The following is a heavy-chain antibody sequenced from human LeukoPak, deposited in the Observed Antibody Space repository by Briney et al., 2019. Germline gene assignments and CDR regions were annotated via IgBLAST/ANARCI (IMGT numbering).Heavy chain of an antibody. Sequence: GASVKVSCKASGYTFTSYGISWVRQAPGQGLEWMGWISAYNGNTNYAQKLQGRVTMTTDTSTSTAYMELRSLRSDDTAVYYCASFGRHTYYYDSSGYYGFDYWGQGTLVTVSS. CDR3: ASFGRHTYYYDSSGYYGFDY. CDR1: GYTFTSYG. D-gene: IGHD3-22*01. V-gene: IGHV1-18*01. CDR2: ISAYNGNT. J-gene: IGHJ4*02.